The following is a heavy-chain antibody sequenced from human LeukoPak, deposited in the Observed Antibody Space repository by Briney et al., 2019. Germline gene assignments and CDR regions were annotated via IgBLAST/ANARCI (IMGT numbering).Heavy chain of an antibody. D-gene: IGHD3-9*01. CDR1: GFTFSSYA. J-gene: IGHJ4*02. CDR2: ISYDGSNK. CDR3: ARGLRYFDWLLYIDDY. V-gene: IGHV3-30-3*01. Sequence: GRSLRLSCAASGFTFSSYAMHWVRQAPGKGLEWVAVISYDGSNKYYADSVKGRFTISRDNSKNTLYLQMNRLRAEDTAVYYCARGLRYFDWLLYIDDYWGQGTLVTVSS.